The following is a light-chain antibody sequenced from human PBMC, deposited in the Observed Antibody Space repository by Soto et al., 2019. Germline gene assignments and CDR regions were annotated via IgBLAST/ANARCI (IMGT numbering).Light chain of an antibody. Sequence: SYELTQPPSVSVAPGQTARIPCGGNNIGTNSVHWYQQKPGQAPVLVVFDDNDRPSGIPERFSGSNSGNTATLTISRVEAGDEADYYCQVCQVWDSINDHWVFGGGTKVTVL. V-gene: IGLV3-21*02. J-gene: IGLJ3*02. CDR3: QVCQVWDSINDHWV. CDR1: NIGTNS. CDR2: DDN.